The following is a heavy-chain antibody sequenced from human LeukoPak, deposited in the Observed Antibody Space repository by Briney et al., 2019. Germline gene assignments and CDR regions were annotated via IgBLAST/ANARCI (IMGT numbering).Heavy chain of an antibody. CDR1: GFTFGNAW. J-gene: IGHJ2*01. D-gene: IGHD1-26*01. V-gene: IGHV3-72*01. Sequence: GGSLRLSCAASGFTFGNAWINWVRQAPGKGREWVGRVRNKANSYITMYAASVKGRFTISRNDSENSLYLQMNSLKTEDTAVYYCGRIRGSYLHWYFDLWGRGTLVTVSS. CDR3: GRIRGSYLHWYFDL. CDR2: VRNKANSYIT.